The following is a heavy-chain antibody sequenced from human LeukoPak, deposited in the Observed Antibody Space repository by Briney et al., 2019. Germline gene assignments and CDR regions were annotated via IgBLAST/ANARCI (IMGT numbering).Heavy chain of an antibody. CDR3: ARDGGGDYGFDY. Sequence: ASVKVSCKASGGTFSSYAISWVRQAPGQGLEWTGWISTYNGKTNYAQKLQARVTMTTDTSTSTAYMELRSLRSDDTAVYYCARDGGGDYGFDYWGQGTLVTVSS. J-gene: IGHJ4*02. V-gene: IGHV1-18*01. D-gene: IGHD4-17*01. CDR1: GGTFSSYA. CDR2: ISTYNGKT.